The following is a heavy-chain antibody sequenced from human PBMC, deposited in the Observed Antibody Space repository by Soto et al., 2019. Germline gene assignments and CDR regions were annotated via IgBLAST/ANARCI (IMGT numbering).Heavy chain of an antibody. CDR1: GFNFRDFW. Sequence: GGSLRFSCAVSGFNFRDFWMSWVRQAPGKGLEWVANIKQDGSERYYVDSVKGRFTVSRDNTKNSLYLQMNSLRAEDTAMYYCARRNFGVLTDYWGPGTLVTVSS. V-gene: IGHV3-7*03. CDR2: IKQDGSER. CDR3: ARRNFGVLTDY. D-gene: IGHD3-3*01. J-gene: IGHJ4*02.